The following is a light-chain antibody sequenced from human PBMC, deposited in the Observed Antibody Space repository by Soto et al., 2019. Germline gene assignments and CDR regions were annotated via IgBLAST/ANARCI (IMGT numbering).Light chain of an antibody. J-gene: IGKJ1*01. CDR2: AAS. V-gene: IGKV1-5*01. CDR3: QQYNSYRT. Sequence: GDRVTITCRASQSISSYLNWYQQKPGKAPKLLIYAASSLESGVPSRFSGSGSGTEFTLTISSLQPDDFATYYCQQYNSYRTFGQGTKVDIK. CDR1: QSISSY.